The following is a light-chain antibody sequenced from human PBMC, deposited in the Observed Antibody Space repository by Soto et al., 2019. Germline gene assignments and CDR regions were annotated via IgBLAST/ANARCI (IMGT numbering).Light chain of an antibody. CDR2: GAS. V-gene: IGKV3-15*01. Sequence: EIVMTQSPATLSVSPGERATLSCRASQSVSSNLAWYQQKPGQAPRLLIYGASTRATGIPARFSGSGSGTEFTLTISRLQSEDFGVYYCQQYNNWPRTFGQGTKVEIK. CDR3: QQYNNWPRT. CDR1: QSVSSN. J-gene: IGKJ1*01.